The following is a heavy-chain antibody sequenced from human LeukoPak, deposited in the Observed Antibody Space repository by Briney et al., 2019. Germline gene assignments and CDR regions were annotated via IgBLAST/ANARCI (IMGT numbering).Heavy chain of an antibody. V-gene: IGHV3-21*01. CDR3: ARRYCSSFGCYAYDY. D-gene: IGHD2-2*01. Sequence: GGSLRLSCAASGFTFSSYSMNWVRQAPGKGLEWASSITSSSETIYNADSVKGRFTISRDNTKNSLYLQMSSLRVEDTAVYFCARRYCSSFGCYAYDYWGQGTLVTVSS. CDR1: GFTFSSYS. J-gene: IGHJ4*02. CDR2: ITSSSETI.